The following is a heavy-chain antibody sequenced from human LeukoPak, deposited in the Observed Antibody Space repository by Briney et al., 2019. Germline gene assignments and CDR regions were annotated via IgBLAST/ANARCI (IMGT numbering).Heavy chain of an antibody. CDR3: AREGGQLWLLTLYGMDV. V-gene: IGHV1-18*01. D-gene: IGHD5-18*01. CDR1: GYTFTSYG. J-gene: IGHJ6*02. CDR2: ISAYNGNT. Sequence: GASVNVSCKASGYTFTSYGISWVRQAPGQGLEWMGWISAYNGNTNYAQKLQGRVTTTTDTSTSTAYMELRSLRSDDTAVCYCAREGGQLWLLTLYGMDVWGQGTTVTVSS.